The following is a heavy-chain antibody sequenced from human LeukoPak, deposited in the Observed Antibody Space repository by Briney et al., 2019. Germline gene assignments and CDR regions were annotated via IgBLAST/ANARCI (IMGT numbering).Heavy chain of an antibody. V-gene: IGHV3-11*06. CDR3: ARWRFGDQSIDI. CDR1: GFTFSDYY. CDR2: ISSSSSYT. Sequence: GGSLRLSCAASGFTFSDYYMSWIRQAPGKGLEWVSYISSSSSYTNYADSVKGRFTISRDNAKNSLYLQMNSLGAEDTAVYYCARWRFGDQSIDIWGQGTMVTVSS. J-gene: IGHJ3*02. D-gene: IGHD3-10*01.